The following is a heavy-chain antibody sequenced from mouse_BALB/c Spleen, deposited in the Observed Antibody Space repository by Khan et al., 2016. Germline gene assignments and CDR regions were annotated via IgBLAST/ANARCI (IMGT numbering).Heavy chain of an antibody. V-gene: IGHV6-6*02. Sequence: EVQLEESGGGLVQPGGSMKLSCVASGFTFSNYWMNWVRQSPEKGLEWVAQIRLKSNNYATHYAESVKGRFTISRDDSKNGVYLQMNNLRAEDTGIYYCTRDGYFDYWGQGTTLTVSS. CDR1: GFTFSNYW. CDR3: TRDGYFDY. D-gene: IGHD2-3*01. J-gene: IGHJ2*01. CDR2: IRLKSNNYAT.